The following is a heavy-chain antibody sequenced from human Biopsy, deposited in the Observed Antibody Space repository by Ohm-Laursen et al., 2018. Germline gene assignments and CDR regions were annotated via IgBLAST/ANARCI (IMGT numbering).Heavy chain of an antibody. V-gene: IGHV4-31*01. D-gene: IGHD3-22*01. J-gene: IGHJ5*02. CDR1: GGSISSGGSY. Sequence: PSETLSLTCTVSGGSISSGGSYWSWIRQRPGKGLEWIGYIFNSANTYYNPSLKNLITISGDTSKNQFSLKLNSVTAVDTAVYYCARGDYFDSNGYFWFDPWGQGTLVTVSS. CDR3: ARGDYFDSNGYFWFDP. CDR2: IFNSANT.